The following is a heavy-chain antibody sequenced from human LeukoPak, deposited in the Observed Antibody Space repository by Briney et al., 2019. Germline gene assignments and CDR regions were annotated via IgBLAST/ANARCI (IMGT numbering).Heavy chain of an antibody. CDR3: ARMGGYSGYATH. CDR1: GGSISPYY. V-gene: IGHV4-59*08. J-gene: IGHJ4*02. CDR2: TYSSGSA. D-gene: IGHD5-12*01. Sequence: SETPSLTCTVSGGSISPYYWSWIRQPPGKGLEWIGYTYSSGSANYNPSLKSRVTISVDTSKNQFSLKLSSVTAADTAVYYCARMGGYSGYATHWGQGTLVTVSS.